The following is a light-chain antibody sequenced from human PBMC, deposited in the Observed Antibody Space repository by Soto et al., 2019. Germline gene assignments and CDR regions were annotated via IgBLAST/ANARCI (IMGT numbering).Light chain of an antibody. Sequence: DVVMTQSPVSLPVTLGPPASVYCRSSQSLLDSDDGKTYGDGYLQRPGQSPQXXSQTLSSRASGVPDRVSGSWSRNYFTRKISRVEAEDAGVYYCMQRIEFPITFGQGTRLDIK. CDR3: MQRIEFPIT. CDR2: TLS. J-gene: IGKJ5*01. CDR1: QSLLDSDDGKTY. V-gene: IGKV2-40*01.